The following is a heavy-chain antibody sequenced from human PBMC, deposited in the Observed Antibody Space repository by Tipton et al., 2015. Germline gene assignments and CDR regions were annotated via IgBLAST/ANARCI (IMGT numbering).Heavy chain of an antibody. D-gene: IGHD4-23*01. V-gene: IGHV4-38-2*01. CDR3: ARARGRHGGLFDS. Sequence: GLVKPSETLSLTCAVSAYSISSDYYWGWIRQPPGKELEWIGYIQYSGSTNYNPSLKSRVTISVDTSKTQFSLKMSSVTASDTAVYYCARARGRHGGLFDSWGQGILVTVSS. CDR2: IQYSGST. J-gene: IGHJ4*02. CDR1: AYSISSDYY.